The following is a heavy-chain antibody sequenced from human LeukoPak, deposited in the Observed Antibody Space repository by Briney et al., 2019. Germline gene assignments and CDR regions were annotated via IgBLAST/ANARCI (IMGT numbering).Heavy chain of an antibody. D-gene: IGHD3-10*01. V-gene: IGHV3-30*18. Sequence: GGSLRLSCAASVLTLSSYGMHGVRQAPAKGLEGVAVILNDGSNKYYADSVKGRFTISRDNSKNTLYLQMNSLRTEDTAVYYCAKEITMLRGVIGPANYWGQGTLVTVSS. CDR2: ILNDGSNK. CDR3: AKEITMLRGVIGPANY. J-gene: IGHJ4*02. CDR1: VLTLSSYG.